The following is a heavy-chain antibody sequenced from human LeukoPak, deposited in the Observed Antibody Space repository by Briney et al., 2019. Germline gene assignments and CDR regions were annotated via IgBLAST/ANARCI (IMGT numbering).Heavy chain of an antibody. V-gene: IGHV3-7*01. Sequence: GGSLRLSCAASGFTFNSYWMTWVRQAPGKGLEWVANMKQDESEKYYVDSVKGRFTISRDSAKSSLYLQMNSLRAEDTAVYYCARDSGSYYYYYGMDVWGQGTTVTVSS. CDR2: MKQDESEK. CDR1: GFTFNSYW. CDR3: ARDSGSYYYYYGMDV. J-gene: IGHJ6*02. D-gene: IGHD1-26*01.